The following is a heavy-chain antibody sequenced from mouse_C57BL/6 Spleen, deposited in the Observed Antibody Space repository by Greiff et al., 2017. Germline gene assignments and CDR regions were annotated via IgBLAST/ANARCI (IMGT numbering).Heavy chain of an antibody. Sequence: EVQLQESGGGLVKPGGSLKLSCAASGFTFSSYTMSWVRQTPEKRLEWVATISGGGGNTYYPDSVKGRFTISSDNAKNTLYLQMSSLRSEDTALNYCERLGYSTYFDYWGQGTTLTVSS. CDR2: ISGGGGNT. CDR1: GFTFSSYT. CDR3: ERLGYSTYFDY. D-gene: IGHD2-5*01. V-gene: IGHV5-9*01. J-gene: IGHJ2*01.